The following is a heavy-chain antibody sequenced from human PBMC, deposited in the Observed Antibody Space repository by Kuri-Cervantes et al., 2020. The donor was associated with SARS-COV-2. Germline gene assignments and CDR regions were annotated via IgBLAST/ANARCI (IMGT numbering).Heavy chain of an antibody. CDR2: IYTSGST. J-gene: IGHJ1*01. CDR1: GGSISSSSYY. D-gene: IGHD6-13*01. CDR3: ASPPMEQLVEGGLEYFQH. V-gene: IGHV4-61*05. Sequence: SETLSLTCTVSGGSISSSSYYWGWIRQPPGKGLEWIGRIYTSGSTNYNPSLKSRATMSVDTSKNQFSLKLSSVTAADTAVYYCASPPMEQLVEGGLEYFQHWGQGTLVTVSS.